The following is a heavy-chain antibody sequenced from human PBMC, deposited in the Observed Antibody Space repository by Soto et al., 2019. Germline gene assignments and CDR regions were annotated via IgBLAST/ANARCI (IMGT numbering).Heavy chain of an antibody. J-gene: IGHJ4*02. V-gene: IGHV4-39*01. CDR2: IYYSGST. CDR1: GGSISSSSYY. Sequence: QLQLQESGPGLVKPSETLSLTCTVSGGSISSSSYYWGWISQPPGKALEWIGSIYYSGSTYYNPPRKSRVTISVDTSKNQFSLKLSSVTAANTAVYYCASNYGDYANYVDYWGQGTLVTVSS. D-gene: IGHD4-17*01. CDR3: ASNYGDYANYVDY.